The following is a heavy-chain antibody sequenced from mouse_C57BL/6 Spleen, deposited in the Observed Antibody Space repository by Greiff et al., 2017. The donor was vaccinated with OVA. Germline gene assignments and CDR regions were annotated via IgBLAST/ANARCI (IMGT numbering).Heavy chain of an antibody. V-gene: IGHV1-15*01. D-gene: IGHD2-1*01. J-gene: IGHJ4*01. CDR2: IDPATGGT. CDR3: TYYGNDYYAMDY. Sequence: QVQLQQSGAELVRPGASVTLSCKASGYTFTDYEMHWVKQTPVHGLEWIGAIDPATGGTAYNQKFKGKAILTADKSSSTAYMELRSLTSEDSAVYYCTYYGNDYYAMDYWGQGASVTVSS. CDR1: GYTFTDYE.